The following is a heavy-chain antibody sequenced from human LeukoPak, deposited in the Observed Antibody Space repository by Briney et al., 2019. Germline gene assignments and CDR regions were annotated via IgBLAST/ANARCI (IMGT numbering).Heavy chain of an antibody. CDR2: IYPGDPDP. Sequence: GESLKISCKASGYRFIGYWIGWVRPMPGKGPEWVGIIYPGDPDPRYSPSFQGQVPLSADKSISTAYLQWTSLKAPDTAMYYCTRRSMSVGAFYIWGQGTMVTVSS. V-gene: IGHV5-51*01. CDR3: TRRSMSVGAFYI. J-gene: IGHJ3*02. CDR1: GYRFIGYW. D-gene: IGHD6-13*01.